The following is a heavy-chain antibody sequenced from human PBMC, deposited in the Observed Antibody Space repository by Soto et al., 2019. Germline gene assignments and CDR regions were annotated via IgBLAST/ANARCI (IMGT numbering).Heavy chain of an antibody. CDR3: AAAGYGSGSYSVEY. CDR1: GFTFTISA. V-gene: IGHV1-58*03. J-gene: IGHJ4*02. CDR2: IVVGSGNT. D-gene: IGHD3-10*01. Sequence: QMQLVQSGPEVKKPGTSVKVSCKASGFTFTISAVHWVRQARGQHLEWMGWIVVGSGNTNYAQKFQERVTITRDMSTSTAYMELSSLRSEDTAVYYCAAAGYGSGSYSVEYWGQGTLVTVSS.